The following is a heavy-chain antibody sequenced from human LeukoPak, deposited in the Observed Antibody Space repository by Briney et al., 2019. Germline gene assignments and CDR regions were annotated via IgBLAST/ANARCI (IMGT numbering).Heavy chain of an antibody. Sequence: WASVKVSCKASDYTFTNYGISWVRQAPGQGLEWMGWISAYNGNTNYAQKLQGRVTMTTDTSTSTAYMELRSLRSDDTAVYYCARDLGVGNYYGSGSYYNSWGQGTLVTVSS. CDR2: ISAYNGNT. CDR3: ARDLGVGNYYGSGSYYNS. CDR1: DYTFTNYG. D-gene: IGHD3-10*01. V-gene: IGHV1-18*01. J-gene: IGHJ4*02.